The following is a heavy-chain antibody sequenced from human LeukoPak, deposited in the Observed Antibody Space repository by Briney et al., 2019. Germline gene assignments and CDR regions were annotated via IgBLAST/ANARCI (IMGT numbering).Heavy chain of an antibody. CDR3: ATDSPGIAAAGRVY. V-gene: IGHV3-66*02. Sequence: GGSLRLSCAASGFTVSSNYMSWVRQAPGKGLEWVSVIYSGGSTYYADSVKGRFTISRDNSKNTLYLQMNSLRAEDTAVYYCATDSPGIAAAGRVYWGQGTLVIVSS. CDR2: IYSGGST. J-gene: IGHJ4*02. D-gene: IGHD6-13*01. CDR1: GFTVSSNY.